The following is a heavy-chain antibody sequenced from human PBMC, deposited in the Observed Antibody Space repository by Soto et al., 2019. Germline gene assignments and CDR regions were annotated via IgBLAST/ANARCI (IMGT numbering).Heavy chain of an antibody. CDR3: TTNGMITFGGVIVPNWFDR. D-gene: IGHD3-16*02. CDR1: GFTFSSYA. CDR2: ISGSGGST. V-gene: IGHV3-23*01. J-gene: IGHJ5*02. Sequence: GGSLRLSCGASGFTFSSYAMTWVRQAPGKGLEWVSAISGSGGSTYYADSVKGRFTISRDNSKNTLYLQMNSLKTEDTAVYYCTTNGMITFGGVIVPNWFDRWGQGTLVTVSS.